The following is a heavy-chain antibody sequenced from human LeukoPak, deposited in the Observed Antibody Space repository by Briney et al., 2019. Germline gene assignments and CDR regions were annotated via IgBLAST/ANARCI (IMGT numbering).Heavy chain of an antibody. CDR3: ARDYGSGSYYNLDY. J-gene: IGHJ4*02. D-gene: IGHD3-10*01. CDR1: GYTFTGYY. CDR2: INPNSGGT. V-gene: IGHV1-2*02. Sequence: GASVKVSCTASGYTFTGYYMHWVRQAPGQGLEWMGWINPNSGGTNYAQKFQGRVTMTRDTSISTAYMELSRLRSDDTAVYYCARDYGSGSYYNLDYWGQGTLVTVSS.